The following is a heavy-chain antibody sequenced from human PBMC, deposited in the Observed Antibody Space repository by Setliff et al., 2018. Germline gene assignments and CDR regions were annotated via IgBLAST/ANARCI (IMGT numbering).Heavy chain of an antibody. V-gene: IGHV3-21*01. CDR1: GFTFRTFS. CDR3: ARSPANGGHDAFDI. D-gene: IGHD6-25*01. Sequence: PGGSLRLSCAASGFTFRTFSMHWVRQAPGKGLEWVSSISPDSIYIYYADSVKGRLTISRANAWDSLYLQMNSLGAEDTAVYYCARSPANGGHDAFDIWGRGTMVTVSS. J-gene: IGHJ3*02. CDR2: ISPDSIYI.